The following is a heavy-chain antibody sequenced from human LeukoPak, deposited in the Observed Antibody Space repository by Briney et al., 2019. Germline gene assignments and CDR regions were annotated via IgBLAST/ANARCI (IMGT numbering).Heavy chain of an antibody. CDR2: INPSAGST. D-gene: IGHD2-2*01. CDR1: GYTFTTYH. CDR3: ARTRGHYFDY. Sequence: ASAKVSCKTSGYTFTTYHVHWVRQAPGQGLGWMGMINPSAGSTTYAQNFQGRVTMSRDTSTSTVYMELSSLRSDDTAVYYCARTRGHYFDYWGQGDLVSVSS. J-gene: IGHJ4*02. V-gene: IGHV1-46*01.